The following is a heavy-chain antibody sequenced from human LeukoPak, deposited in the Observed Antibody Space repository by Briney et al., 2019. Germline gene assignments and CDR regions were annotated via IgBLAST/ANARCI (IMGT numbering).Heavy chain of an antibody. V-gene: IGHV1-18*01. CDR1: VYTFINYG. J-gene: IGHJ4*02. Sequence: ASVQVTFKSSVYTFINYGLTWVRQAPGQGLAWMGWISAYNGNTNYAQNLQGRVIMTTDTSTSTAYMELRSLRCDETAVYYCGRSRSPMIVVVTDFYYWGQGSLVTVSS. D-gene: IGHD3-22*01. CDR3: GRSRSPMIVVVTDFYY. CDR2: ISAYNGNT.